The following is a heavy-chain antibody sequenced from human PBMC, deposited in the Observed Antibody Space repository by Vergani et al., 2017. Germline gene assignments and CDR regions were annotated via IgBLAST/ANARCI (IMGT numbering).Heavy chain of an antibody. CDR3: ARAPYSGSHPIDY. Sequence: QVQLVQSGAEVKKPGSSVKVSCKASGGTFSSYTISWVRQAPGQGLEWMGRIIPNLGIANYAQKFQGRVTITADESTSTAYMELSSLRSEDTAVYYCARAPYSGSHPIDYWGQGTLVTVSS. V-gene: IGHV1-69*02. CDR1: GGTFSSYT. D-gene: IGHD1-26*01. CDR2: IIPNLGIA. J-gene: IGHJ4*02.